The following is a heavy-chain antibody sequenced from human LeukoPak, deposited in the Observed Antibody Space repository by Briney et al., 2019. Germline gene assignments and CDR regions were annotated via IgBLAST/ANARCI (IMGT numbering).Heavy chain of an antibody. D-gene: IGHD6-19*01. V-gene: IGHV3-30*04. J-gene: IGHJ4*02. CDR3: ARDPYSSAWYIDY. CDR1: RFIFGSHA. CDR2: ISYDGTNK. Sequence: PGGSLRLSCAASRFIFGSHAMHWVRQAPGKGLEWVAVISYDGTNKYYADSVKGRFTISRDNFQNRLYLEMNSLRPEDTAVYYCARDPYSSAWYIDYWGQGTLVTVSS.